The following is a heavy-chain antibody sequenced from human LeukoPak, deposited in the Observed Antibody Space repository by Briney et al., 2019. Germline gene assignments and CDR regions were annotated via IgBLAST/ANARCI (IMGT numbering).Heavy chain of an antibody. CDR1: GFTFSSYD. D-gene: IGHD3-16*01. J-gene: IGHJ4*02. V-gene: IGHV3-13*01. CDR2: IGTAGDT. CDR3: ARGDFGGIFDY. Sequence: PGGSLRLSCAASGFTFSSYDMHWVRQATGKGLEWVSAIGTAGDTYYPGSVKGRFTISRENAKNSLYLQMNSLRAGDTAVYYCARGDFGGIFDYWGQGTLVTVSS.